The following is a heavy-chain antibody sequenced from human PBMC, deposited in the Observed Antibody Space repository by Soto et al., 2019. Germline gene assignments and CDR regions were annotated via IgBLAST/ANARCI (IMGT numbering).Heavy chain of an antibody. CDR1: GGSITNTRHY. CDR2: IHHSGST. J-gene: IGHJ3*02. V-gene: IGHV4-39*01. Sequence: GGSITNTRHYWGWLRQPPGKGLEWIGSIHHSGSTDYNPALKSRVTISGDTSKNQFSLKLSSVTAADTAVYYCARHRAPSRWYYDSSGSIDAFDIWGQGTMVTVSS. CDR3: ARHRAPSRWYYDSSGSIDAFDI. D-gene: IGHD3-22*01.